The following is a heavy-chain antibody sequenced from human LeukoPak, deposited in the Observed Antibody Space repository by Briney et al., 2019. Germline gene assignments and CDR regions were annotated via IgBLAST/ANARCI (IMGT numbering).Heavy chain of an antibody. V-gene: IGHV3-21*01. J-gene: IGHJ4*02. Sequence: PGGSLRLSCAAPGFSFSSYSMNWVRQAPGKGLEWVSSISSSSSYIYYADSVKGRFTISRDNAKNSLYLQMNSLRAEDTAVYYCARDSARELHYWGQGTLVTVSS. CDR2: ISSSSSYI. D-gene: IGHD1-26*01. CDR3: ARDSARELHY. CDR1: GFSFSSYS.